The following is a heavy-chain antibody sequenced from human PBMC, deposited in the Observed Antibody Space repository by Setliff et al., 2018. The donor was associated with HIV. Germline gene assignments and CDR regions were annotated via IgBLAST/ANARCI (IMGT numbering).Heavy chain of an antibody. Sequence: SETLSLTCTVSGDSISSGSYYWSWIRQPAGKGLEWIGHVYTSGSTDHNPSLNSRLTISIDTSRNKFSLRLNSVTAADTAVYYCARGDSSPWFDPWGPGTLVTVSS. J-gene: IGHJ5*02. CDR2: VYTSGST. V-gene: IGHV4-61*09. CDR1: GDSISSGSYY. CDR3: ARGDSSPWFDP.